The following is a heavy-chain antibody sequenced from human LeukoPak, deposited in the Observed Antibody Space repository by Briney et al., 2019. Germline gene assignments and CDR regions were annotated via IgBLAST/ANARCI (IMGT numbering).Heavy chain of an antibody. Sequence: PGGSLRLSCAASGFTFSSYGMHWVRQAPGKGLEGVAVIWYDGSNKYYADSVKGRFTISRDNSKNTLYLQMNSLRAEDTAVYYCARDRGYYDSSGYPGDWGQGTLVTVSS. CDR2: IWYDGSNK. CDR1: GFTFSSYG. D-gene: IGHD3-22*01. CDR3: ARDRGYYDSSGYPGD. V-gene: IGHV3-33*01. J-gene: IGHJ4*02.